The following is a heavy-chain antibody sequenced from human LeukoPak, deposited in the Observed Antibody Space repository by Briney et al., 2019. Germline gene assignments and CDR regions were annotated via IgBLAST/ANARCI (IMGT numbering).Heavy chain of an antibody. D-gene: IGHD3-10*01. CDR3: ARGPYYGSGSYHRKGWFDP. Sequence: SETLSLTXAVYGGSFSGYYWSWIRQPPGKGLEWIGEINHSGSTNYNPSLKSRVTISVDTSKNQFSLKLSSVTAADTAVYYCARGPYYGSGSYHRKGWFDPWGQGTLVTVSS. CDR2: INHSGST. CDR1: GGSFSGYY. J-gene: IGHJ5*02. V-gene: IGHV4-34*01.